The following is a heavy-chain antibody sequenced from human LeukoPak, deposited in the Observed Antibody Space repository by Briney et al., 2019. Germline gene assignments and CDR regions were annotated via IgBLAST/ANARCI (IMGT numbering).Heavy chain of an antibody. CDR1: GYFISSGYY. D-gene: IGHD6-13*01. J-gene: IGHJ3*02. CDR3: ACTTKGSWHDDAFDI. Sequence: PSETLSLTCAVSGYFISSGYYWGWIRQPPGKGLEWIGSIYNSGNSYYNPSLKSRITISVDTSKNQFSLKLSSVTAAETAVYYCACTTKGSWHDDAFDIWGQGTMVTASS. V-gene: IGHV4-38-2*01. CDR2: IYNSGNS.